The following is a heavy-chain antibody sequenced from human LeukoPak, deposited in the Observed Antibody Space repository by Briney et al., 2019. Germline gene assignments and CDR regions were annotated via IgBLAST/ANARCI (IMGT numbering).Heavy chain of an antibody. CDR2: MFYRGST. J-gene: IGHJ6*02. V-gene: IGHV4-61*01. D-gene: IGHD3-10*01. Sequence: SETLSLTCTVSGASVSSGSYSWNWIRQPPGKGLEWIGYMFYRGSTNYNPSLKSRVTISVDTSKNQFSLKLSSVTAADTAVYYCARETYYYGSGSYYYYYGMDVWGQGTTVTVSS. CDR1: GASVSSGSYS. CDR3: ARETYYYGSGSYYYYYGMDV.